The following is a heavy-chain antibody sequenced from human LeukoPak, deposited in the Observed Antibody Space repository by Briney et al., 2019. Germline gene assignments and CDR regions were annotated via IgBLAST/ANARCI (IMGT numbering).Heavy chain of an antibody. Sequence: ASVKVSCKASGYTFTSYDINWVRQATGQGLEWMGWMNPNGGNTGYAQKFQGRVTMTRNTSISTAYMELSSLRSEDTAVYYCARGSKFLEWLLQSYYYYYYGMDVWGQGTTVTVSS. J-gene: IGHJ6*02. CDR1: GYTFTSYD. D-gene: IGHD3-3*01. CDR2: MNPNGGNT. V-gene: IGHV1-8*01. CDR3: ARGSKFLEWLLQSYYYYYYGMDV.